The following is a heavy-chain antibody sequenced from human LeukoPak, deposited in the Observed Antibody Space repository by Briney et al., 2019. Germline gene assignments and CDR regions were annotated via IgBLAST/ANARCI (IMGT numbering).Heavy chain of an antibody. CDR1: GFTISSYW. D-gene: IGHD2-15*01. Sequence: PGGSLRLSCAASGFTISSYWMSWVRQAPGKGLEWVANIKQDGSEKYYVDSVKGRFTISRDNAKNSLYLQMNSLRAEDTAVYYCARGAAWFDPWGQGTLVTVSS. J-gene: IGHJ5*02. V-gene: IGHV3-7*01. CDR2: IKQDGSEK. CDR3: ARGAAWFDP.